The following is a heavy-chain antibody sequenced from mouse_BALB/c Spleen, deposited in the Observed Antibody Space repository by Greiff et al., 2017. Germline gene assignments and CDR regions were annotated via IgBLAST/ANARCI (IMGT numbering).Heavy chain of an antibody. CDR1: GDSITSGY. Sequence: EVQLVESGPSLVKPSQTLSLTCSVTGDSITSGYWNWIRKFPGNKLEYMGYISYSGSTYYNPSLKSRISITRDTSKNQYYLQLNSVTTEDTATYYCARYGPITTVVAYYFDYWGQGTTLTVSS. CDR2: ISYSGST. CDR3: ARYGPITTVVAYYFDY. D-gene: IGHD1-1*01. V-gene: IGHV3-8*02. J-gene: IGHJ2*01.